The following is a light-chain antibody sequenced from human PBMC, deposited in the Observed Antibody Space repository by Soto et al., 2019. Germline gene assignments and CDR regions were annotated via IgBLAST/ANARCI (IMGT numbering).Light chain of an antibody. V-gene: IGKV1-5*01. J-gene: IGKJ2*01. CDR3: QQYNSYPT. CDR1: QSISSW. CDR2: DAS. Sequence: DIQMTQSPSTLSASVGDRVTITCRASQSISSWLAWYQQKPGKAPKLLIYDASSLESGVPSRFSGSGSGTEFTLTICSLQPDDFATYYCQQYNSYPTFGQGNKLEIK.